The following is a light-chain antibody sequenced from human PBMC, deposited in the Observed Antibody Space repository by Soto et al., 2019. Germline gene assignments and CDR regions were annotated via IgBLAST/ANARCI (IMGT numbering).Light chain of an antibody. J-gene: IGKJ1*01. CDR2: GAS. CDR1: QSVSSSY. V-gene: IGKV3-20*01. CDR3: QEYGSSPWT. Sequence: ELVLTQSPGTLSLSPGERATLSCRASQSVSSSYLAWYQQKPGQDPRLLIYGASSRSTGTPDRFSASGSGRDFTLTMGRLEPDDTAVYYCQEYGSSPWTFGHGTKVVIK.